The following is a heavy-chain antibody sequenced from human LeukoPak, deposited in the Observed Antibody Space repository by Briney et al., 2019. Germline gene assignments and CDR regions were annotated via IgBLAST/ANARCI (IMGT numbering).Heavy chain of an antibody. D-gene: IGHD3-3*01. V-gene: IGHV3-7*01. Sequence: GGSLRLSCAASGFTFSSYWMSWVRQAPGKGLEWVANIKQDGSEKYYVDSVKGQFTISRDNAKNSLYLQMNSLRAEDTAVYYCARAYYDFWSGYPHYFDYWGQGTLVTVSS. J-gene: IGHJ4*02. CDR2: IKQDGSEK. CDR3: ARAYYDFWSGYPHYFDY. CDR1: GFTFSSYW.